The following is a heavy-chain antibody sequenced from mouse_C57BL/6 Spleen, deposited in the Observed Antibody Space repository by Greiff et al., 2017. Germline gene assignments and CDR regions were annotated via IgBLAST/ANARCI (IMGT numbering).Heavy chain of an antibody. CDR2: INPSSGYT. Sequence: VQLQQSGAELAKPGASVKLSCKASGYTFTSYWMHWVKQRPGQGLEWIGYINPSSGYTKYNQKFKDKATLTADKSSSTAYMQLSSLTYEDSSVYYCAKSPYCDGSSKDYWGQGTTLTVSS. CDR3: AKSPYCDGSSKDY. J-gene: IGHJ2*01. CDR1: GYTFTSYW. D-gene: IGHD1-1*01. V-gene: IGHV1-7*01.